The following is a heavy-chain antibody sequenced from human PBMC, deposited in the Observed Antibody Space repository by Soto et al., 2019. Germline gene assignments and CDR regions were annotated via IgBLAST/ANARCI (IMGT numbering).Heavy chain of an antibody. Sequence: EVQLVESGGGLVQPGGSLRLSCAVSGFSFRSYWINWVRQAPGKGLVWVSRINSDGRETSHADSVKGRFTISRDNANNTLYRKMSRLRAEETAVYYCAGSTGYCSDGSCPWTLFVWGRGTTVTVSS. CDR3: AGSTGYCSDGSCPWTLFV. V-gene: IGHV3-74*01. CDR1: GFSFRSYW. D-gene: IGHD2-15*01. J-gene: IGHJ6*04. CDR2: INSDGRET.